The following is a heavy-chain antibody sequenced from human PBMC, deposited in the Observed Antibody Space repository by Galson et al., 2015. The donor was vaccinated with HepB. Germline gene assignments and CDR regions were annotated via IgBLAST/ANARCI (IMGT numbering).Heavy chain of an antibody. J-gene: IGHJ4*02. CDR1: GDSVSDKSAA. CDR2: TYYRSKWYS. Sequence: CAISGDSVSDKSAAWNWIRQSPSRGLEWLGRTYYRSKWYSDYAVSVKCRIVFNADTSKNQFSLQLSSVTPEDTSVYYCARDKQDHHSVVAAGAFDYWGQGTLVTVSS. D-gene: IGHD2-15*01. V-gene: IGHV6-1*01. CDR3: ARDKQDHHSVVAAGAFDY.